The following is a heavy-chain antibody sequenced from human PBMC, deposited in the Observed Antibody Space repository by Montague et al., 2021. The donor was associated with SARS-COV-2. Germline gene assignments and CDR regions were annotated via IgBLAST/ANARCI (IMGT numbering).Heavy chain of an antibody. V-gene: IGHV6-1*01. CDR3: TSGREGNYNVMDV. Sequence: CAISGDSVSIISVTCNSVRHTSSSRFQRLLMTYYRLKWNNDYAVSVRGRVTINPDTSKNQFSLQLNSVTPEDTAIYYCTSGREGNYNVMDVWGQGTTVTVSS. D-gene: IGHD1-1*01. CDR2: TYYRLKWNN. CDR1: GDSVSIISVT. J-gene: IGHJ6*02.